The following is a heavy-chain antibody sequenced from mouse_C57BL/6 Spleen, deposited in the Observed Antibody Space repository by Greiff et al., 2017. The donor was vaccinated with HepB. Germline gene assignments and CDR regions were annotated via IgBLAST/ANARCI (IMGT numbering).Heavy chain of an antibody. D-gene: IGHD1-1*01. CDR3: ARDIGYYGSSYDY. V-gene: IGHV5-4*01. CDR1: GFTFSSYA. Sequence: EVQGVESGGGLVKPGGSLKLSCAASGFTFSSYAMSWVRQTPEKRLEWVATISDGGSYTYYPDNVKGRFTIARDNAKNNLYLQMSHLKSEDTAMYYCARDIGYYGSSYDYWGQGTTLTVSS. J-gene: IGHJ2*01. CDR2: ISDGGSYT.